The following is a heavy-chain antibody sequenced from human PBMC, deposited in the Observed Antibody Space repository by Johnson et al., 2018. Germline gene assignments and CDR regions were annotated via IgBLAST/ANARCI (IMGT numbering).Heavy chain of an antibody. V-gene: IGHV3-53*01. D-gene: IGHD6-13*01. CDR3: ATVRDIAAAFDF. CDR2: IYSGGTT. CDR1: GFTVSNNY. J-gene: IGHJ3*01. Sequence: VQLVQSGGGLIQPGGSLRLSCAASGFTVSNNYMSWVRQAPGTGLEWVSVIYSGGTTYYADPVKGRFTISRDNSKNTLYLQMNSLRAEDTAVYYCATVRDIAAAFDFWGQGTMVTVSS.